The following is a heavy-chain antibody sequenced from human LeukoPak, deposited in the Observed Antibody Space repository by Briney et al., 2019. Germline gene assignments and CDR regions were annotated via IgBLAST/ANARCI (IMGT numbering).Heavy chain of an antibody. CDR2: INPNSGDT. CDR1: GYTFTSYD. CDR3: ARERYTAYGNFDY. V-gene: IGHV1-2*02. D-gene: IGHD5-12*01. J-gene: IGHJ4*02. Sequence: ASVKVSCKASGYTFTSYDINWVRQATGQGLEWMGWINPNSGDTNYVQKFRGRVTMTRDPSISTAYMELSGLRADDTAVYYCARERYTAYGNFDYWGQGTQVTVSS.